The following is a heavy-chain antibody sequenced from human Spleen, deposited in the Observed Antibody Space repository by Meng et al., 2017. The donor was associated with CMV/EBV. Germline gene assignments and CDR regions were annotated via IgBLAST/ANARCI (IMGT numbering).Heavy chain of an antibody. CDR1: GGSISSSNL. CDR3: ARIERRRILKYCGSDCSTTDY. J-gene: IGHJ4*02. V-gene: IGHV4-4*02. CDR2: IYHSGST. Sequence: QVQLQESGPGLVKPSGTLSLTCAVSGGSISSSNLWTWVRQVPRKGLEWIGEIYHSGSTNYNPSLKSRVTISVDKFKNQFSLKLGSVTAADTAVYYCARIERRRILKYCGSDCSTTDYWGQGTLVTVSS. D-gene: IGHD2-21*02.